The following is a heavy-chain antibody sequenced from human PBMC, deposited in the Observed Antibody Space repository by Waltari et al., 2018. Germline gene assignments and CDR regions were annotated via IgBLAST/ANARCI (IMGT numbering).Heavy chain of an antibody. CDR3: AGRNFDL. V-gene: IGHV3-7*01. J-gene: IGHJ2*01. CDR2: INQDGSVR. CDR1: GFPFSPYW. Sequence: EVQLVESGGGLVQPGGSLSLSCAASGFPFSPYWMHWVRQAPGKGLEWVANINQDGSVRYHVDSVKGRFTISRDNAKSSLYLQMNSLTAEDTAVYYCAGRNFDLWGRGTLVTVSS.